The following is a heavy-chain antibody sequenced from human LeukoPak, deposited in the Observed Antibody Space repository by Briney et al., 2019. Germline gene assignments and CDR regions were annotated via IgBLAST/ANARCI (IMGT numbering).Heavy chain of an antibody. CDR3: TRDYTVFGVVIHAN. Sequence: GGSLRLSCAASGFTFSSYWMSWVRQAPGKGLEWVANIKQDGSEKYYVDSVTGRFTISRDNARNSLYLQMNSLKTEDTAVYYCTRDYTVFGVVIHANWGQGTLVTVSS. CDR1: GFTFSSYW. D-gene: IGHD3-3*01. J-gene: IGHJ4*02. CDR2: IKQDGSEK. V-gene: IGHV3-7*03.